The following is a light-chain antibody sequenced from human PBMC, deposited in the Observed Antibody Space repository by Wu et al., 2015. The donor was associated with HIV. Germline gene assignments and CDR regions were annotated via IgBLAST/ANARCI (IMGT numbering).Light chain of an antibody. Sequence: EIVLTQSPGTLSLSPGERATLSCRASQSVGSFLAWYQQKPGQAPRLLIYDASNRATGIPARFSGSGSGTDFTLTISSLEPEDFAVYYCQQRGNWPRTFGQGTKLEIK. J-gene: IGKJ2*01. CDR2: DAS. CDR3: QQRGNWPRT. V-gene: IGKV3-11*01. CDR1: QSVGSF.